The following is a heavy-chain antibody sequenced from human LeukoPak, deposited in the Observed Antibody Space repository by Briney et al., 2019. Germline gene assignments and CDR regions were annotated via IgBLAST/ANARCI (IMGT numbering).Heavy chain of an antibody. CDR2: IYSGGST. CDR3: ARVLTNYYGVDY. CDR1: GFTFSSYS. D-gene: IGHD3-10*01. Sequence: PGGSLRLSCAASGFTFSSYSMNWVRQAPGKGLEWVSVIYSGGSTYYADSVKGRFTTSRDNSKNTLYLQMNSLRAEDTAVYYCARVLTNYYGVDYWGQGTLVTVSS. J-gene: IGHJ4*02. V-gene: IGHV3-66*02.